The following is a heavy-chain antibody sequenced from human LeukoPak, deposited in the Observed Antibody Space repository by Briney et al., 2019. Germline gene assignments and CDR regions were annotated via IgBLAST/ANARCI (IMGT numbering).Heavy chain of an antibody. J-gene: IGHJ4*02. CDR2: ISGSSDYI. V-gene: IGHV3-21*01. CDR1: GFTFSIYG. Sequence: GGSLRLSCAASGFTFSIYGMNWVRQAPGKGLEWVSFISGSSDYIYYADSVKGRFTISRDNAKNSLYLQMNSPRAEDTAVYYCARDVFMAGGQGTLVTVSS. CDR3: ARDVFMA. D-gene: IGHD3-10*01.